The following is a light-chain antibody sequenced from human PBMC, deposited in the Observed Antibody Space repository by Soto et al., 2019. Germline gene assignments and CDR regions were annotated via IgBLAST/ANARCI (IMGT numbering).Light chain of an antibody. Sequence: QSVLTQPASVSGSPGQSITISCTGTSSDIGGYDYVSWYQQHPGKAPKLMIFDVSSRPSGVPDRVSGSKSGTSASLAITGLQTEDQADYYCQSYDTSLAVVFGGGTKLTVL. V-gene: IGLV2-14*03. CDR1: SSDIGGYDY. J-gene: IGLJ2*01. CDR3: QSYDTSLAVV. CDR2: DVS.